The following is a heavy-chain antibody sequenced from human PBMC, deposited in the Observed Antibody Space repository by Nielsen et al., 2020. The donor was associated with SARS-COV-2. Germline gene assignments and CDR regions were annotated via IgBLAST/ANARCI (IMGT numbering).Heavy chain of an antibody. CDR1: GFTFSSYA. V-gene: IGHV3-30-3*01. CDR2: ISYDGNNK. CDR3: ARDPTAMVPTDGYFQH. J-gene: IGHJ1*01. D-gene: IGHD5-18*01. Sequence: GGSLRLSCAASGFTFSSYAMHWVRQAPGKGLEWVAVISYDGNNKYYADSVKGRFTISRDNSKNTLYLQMNSLRAEDTAVYYCARDPTAMVPTDGYFQHWGQGTLVTVSS.